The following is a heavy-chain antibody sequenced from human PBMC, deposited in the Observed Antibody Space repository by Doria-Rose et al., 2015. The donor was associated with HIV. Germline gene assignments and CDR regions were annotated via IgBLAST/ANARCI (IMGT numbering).Heavy chain of an antibody. CDR2: IHVGGKT. D-gene: IGHD6-19*01. CDR3: VRGAEGPSDL. V-gene: IGHV3-53*01. Sequence: EVQLLESGGGLFQPGGSLRLTCAASGVTVYNNYMTWVRQAPGKGLEWVPTIHVGGKTYYADSVKGRFSISRDNSRNTVSLRMNSLRVEDTATYYCVRGAEGPSDLWGQGTLVIISS. J-gene: IGHJ5*02. CDR1: GVTVYNNY.